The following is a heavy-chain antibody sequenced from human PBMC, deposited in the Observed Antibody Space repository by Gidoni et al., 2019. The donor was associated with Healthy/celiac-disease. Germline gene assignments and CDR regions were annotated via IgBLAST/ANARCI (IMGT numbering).Heavy chain of an antibody. CDR2: ISGSGGST. CDR1: GFTFSSYA. Sequence: EVQLVESGGGLVQPGGSLRLSCAASGFTFSSYAMSWVRQAPGKGLEWVSAISGSGGSTYYADSVKGRFTISRDNSKNTLYLQMNSLRAEDTAVYYCAKFGGGGFWSGYDVDYWGQGTLVTVSS. CDR3: AKFGGGGFWSGYDVDY. D-gene: IGHD3-3*01. J-gene: IGHJ4*02. V-gene: IGHV3-23*04.